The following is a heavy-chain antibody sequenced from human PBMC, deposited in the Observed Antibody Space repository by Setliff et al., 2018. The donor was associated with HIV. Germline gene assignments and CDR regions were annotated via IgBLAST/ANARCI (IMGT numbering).Heavy chain of an antibody. Sequence: ASVKVSCKASGYTFTGYYMHWVRQAPGQGLEWMGRINPNSGGTNYAQMFHGRVTMTRDTSISTAYMELSSLKSDDTAVYYCARGADHFDTSGYYSFFDPWGQGTLVTVSS. V-gene: IGHV1-2*06. CDR1: GYTFTGYY. CDR3: ARGADHFDTSGYYSFFDP. D-gene: IGHD3-22*01. J-gene: IGHJ5*02. CDR2: INPNSGGT.